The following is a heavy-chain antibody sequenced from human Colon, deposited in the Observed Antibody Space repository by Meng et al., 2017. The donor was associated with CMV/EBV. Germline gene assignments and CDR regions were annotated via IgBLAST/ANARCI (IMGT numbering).Heavy chain of an antibody. V-gene: IGHV3-21*01. CDR2: ITSSSSFI. J-gene: IGHJ5*02. D-gene: IGHD2-2*01. Sequence: GESLKISCAASGFTFDTYSMNWVRQAPGTGLQWVASITSSSSFIYYADSVKGRFTISRDNARNSLYLQMNSLRADDTGVYYCVKVLFDHTASWYGSGFDPWGQGALVTVSS. CDR1: GFTFDTYS. CDR3: VKVLFDHTASWYGSGFDP.